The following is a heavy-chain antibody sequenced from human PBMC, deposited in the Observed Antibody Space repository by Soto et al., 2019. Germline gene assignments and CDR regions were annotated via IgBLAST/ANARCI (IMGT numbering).Heavy chain of an antibody. Sequence: EVQLLESGGGLVQPGGSLRLSCAASGFTFSSYAMSWVRQAPGKGLEWVSAISGSGGSTYYADSVKGRFTISRDNSKNTLYPQMNSLRDEDTAVYYCATATPPGRHYDSSGYSAHSFDYWGQGTLVTVSS. CDR1: GFTFSSYA. CDR2: ISGSGGST. D-gene: IGHD3-22*01. CDR3: ATATPPGRHYDSSGYSAHSFDY. V-gene: IGHV3-23*01. J-gene: IGHJ4*02.